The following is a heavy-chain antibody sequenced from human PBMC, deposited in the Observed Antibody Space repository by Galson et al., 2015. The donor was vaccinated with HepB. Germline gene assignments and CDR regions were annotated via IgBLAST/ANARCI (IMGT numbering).Heavy chain of an antibody. V-gene: IGHV3-30*04. CDR1: GFTFSSYA. D-gene: IGHD3-10*01. CDR3: ARGPQVLLWFGELEFDY. J-gene: IGHJ4*02. Sequence: SLRLSCAASGFTFSSYAMHWVRQAPGKGLEWVATISYDGSYKYFADSVKGRFTISRDKSMNTLHLQMNSLRVEDTALYYCARGPQVLLWFGELEFDYWGQGTLVAVSS. CDR2: ISYDGSYK.